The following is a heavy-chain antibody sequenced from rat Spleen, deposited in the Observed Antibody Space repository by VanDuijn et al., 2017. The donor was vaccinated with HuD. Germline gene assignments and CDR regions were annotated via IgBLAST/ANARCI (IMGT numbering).Heavy chain of an antibody. CDR3: ARHELPGYNPFAY. Sequence: EVQLVESGGGLVQPGRSMKLSCAASGFTFSDYYMAWVRQAPKKGLEWVASISYEGSSTYYGDSVKGRFTISRDNVKSTLYLQMDSLRSEDTATYYCARHELPGYNPFAYWGQGTLVTVSS. CDR2: ISYEGSST. J-gene: IGHJ3*01. CDR1: GFTFSDYY. V-gene: IGHV5-22*01. D-gene: IGHD1-4*01.